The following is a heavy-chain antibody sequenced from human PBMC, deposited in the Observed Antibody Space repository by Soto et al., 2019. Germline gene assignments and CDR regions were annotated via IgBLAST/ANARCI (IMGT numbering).Heavy chain of an antibody. J-gene: IGHJ4*02. CDR3: ARDEGIRGFDS. CDR2: VSGYNGLT. CDR1: GYTFSNYG. V-gene: IGHV1-18*04. Sequence: QVQLVQSGDEVKKSGASVKVSCKASGYTFSNYGISWVRQAPGQGVEWIGWVSGYNGLTAYAQNVQGRVTMTIDTPTTTVFMEMTGLRSNDTAVYYCARDEGIRGFDSWGQGTLVTVSS. D-gene: IGHD3-10*01.